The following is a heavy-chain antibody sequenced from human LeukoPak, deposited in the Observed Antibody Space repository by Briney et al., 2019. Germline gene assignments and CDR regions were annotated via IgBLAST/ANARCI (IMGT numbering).Heavy chain of an antibody. D-gene: IGHD6-6*01. V-gene: IGHV1-69*13. CDR3: ARDGVAARLFDY. CDR2: IIPIFGTA. Sequence: SVKVSCKASGGTFSSYAISWVRQAPGQGLEWMGGIIPIFGTANYAQKFQGRVTITADESTSTAYMELSSLRSEDTAVYYCARDGVAARLFDYWGQGTLVTVSS. CDR1: GGTFSSYA. J-gene: IGHJ4*02.